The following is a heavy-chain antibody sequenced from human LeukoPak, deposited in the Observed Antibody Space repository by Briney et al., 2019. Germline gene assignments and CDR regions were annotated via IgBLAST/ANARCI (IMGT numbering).Heavy chain of an antibody. Sequence: ASVKVPCKASGCTFTSYVINWGREAAGQGLEWMGWMNPNSGNTGYAQKFQGRVTITRNTSISTAYMELSSLRSEDTAVYYCASRGDLDYWGQGTLVTVSS. CDR1: GCTFTSYV. CDR3: ASRGDLDY. D-gene: IGHD2-21*02. J-gene: IGHJ4*02. V-gene: IGHV1-8*03. CDR2: MNPNSGNT.